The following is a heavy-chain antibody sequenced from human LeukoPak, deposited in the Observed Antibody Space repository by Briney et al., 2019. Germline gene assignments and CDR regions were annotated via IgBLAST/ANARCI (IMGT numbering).Heavy chain of an antibody. J-gene: IGHJ3*02. Sequence: GASVKVSCKASGYTFTSYGISWVRQAPGQGLEWMGWISAYNGNTNYAQKLQGRVTMTTDTSTSTAYMELRSLRSDDTAVYYCAREVTPIAVAVSHDAFDIWGQGTMVTVSS. CDR3: AREVTPIAVAVSHDAFDI. CDR2: ISAYNGNT. CDR1: GYTFTSYG. D-gene: IGHD6-19*01. V-gene: IGHV1-18*01.